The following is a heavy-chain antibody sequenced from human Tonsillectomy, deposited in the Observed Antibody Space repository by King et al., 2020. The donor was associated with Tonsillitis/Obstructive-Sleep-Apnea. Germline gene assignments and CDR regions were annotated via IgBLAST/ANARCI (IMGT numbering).Heavy chain of an antibody. V-gene: IGHV3-74*02. CDR3: ARVDSASGPLDF. CDR2: MNSDGSSA. J-gene: IGHJ4*02. CDR1: GFTFRSYW. Sequence: GQLVQSGGGLVQPGGSLRLSCAASGFTFRSYWMHWVRQAPGKGLEWISLMNSDGSSAPYAESVRGRFTTSIDNAKSTLYLEMNSLRAEDSALYYGARVDSASGPLDFWGLGTLVTVSS. D-gene: IGHD3-10*01.